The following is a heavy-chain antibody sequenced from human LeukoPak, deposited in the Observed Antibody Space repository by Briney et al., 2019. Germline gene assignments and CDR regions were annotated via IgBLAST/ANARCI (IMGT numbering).Heavy chain of an antibody. J-gene: IGHJ4*02. D-gene: IGHD3-22*01. CDR1: GFTFSDYY. CDR2: ISSSGSTM. Sequence: PGGSLRLSCAASGFTFSDYYMSWIRQAPGKGLEWVSFISSSGSTMYYADSVKGRFTISRDNAKNSLYLQMNSLRAEDTAVYYCARDLRDYYDSSDYYLSHWGQGTLVTVSS. V-gene: IGHV3-11*01. CDR3: ARDLRDYYDSSDYYLSH.